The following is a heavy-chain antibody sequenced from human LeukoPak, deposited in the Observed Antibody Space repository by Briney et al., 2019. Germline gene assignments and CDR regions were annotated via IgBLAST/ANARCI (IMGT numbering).Heavy chain of an antibody. J-gene: IGHJ3*02. Sequence: SETPSLTCSVSGGSISSYYWSWIRQPPGKGLEWIGYIYYSGSTNYNPSLKSRVTMSVDTSKNQFSLKLTSVTAADTAVYYCARLRPVAGYDAFDIWGHGTMVTVSS. CDR3: ARLRPVAGYDAFDI. D-gene: IGHD6-19*01. CDR2: IYYSGST. V-gene: IGHV4-59*08. CDR1: GGSISSYY.